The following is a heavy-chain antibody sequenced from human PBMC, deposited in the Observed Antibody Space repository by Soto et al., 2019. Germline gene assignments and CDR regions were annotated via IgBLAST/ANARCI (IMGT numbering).Heavy chain of an antibody. CDR1: GYTFTTYL. CDR2: INTGNGNT. V-gene: IGHV1-3*04. D-gene: IGHD4-17*01. Sequence: QVQLVQSGADVKKPGASVKVSCNASGYTFTTYLIHWVRQAPGERLEWMGWINTGNGNTKYSHELQGRVTITRDTSATTAYMELNSLTSEDTAVYYCARALYGDPLASWGQGTLVTVSS. J-gene: IGHJ5*02. CDR3: ARALYGDPLAS.